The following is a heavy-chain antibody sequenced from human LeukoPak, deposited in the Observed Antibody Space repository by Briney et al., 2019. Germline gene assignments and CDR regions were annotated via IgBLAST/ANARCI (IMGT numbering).Heavy chain of an antibody. V-gene: IGHV4-38-2*02. J-gene: IGHJ4*02. CDR1: GYSISSGYY. CDR2: IYHNGST. Sequence: PSETLSLTCTVSGYSISSGYYWGWIRQPPGKGLEWIGNIYHNGSTDYNPSLKSRVTISVDTSKNQLSLKVISVTAADTAVYYCAREGGRETDYWGQGTLVTVSS. D-gene: IGHD1-26*01. CDR3: AREGGRETDY.